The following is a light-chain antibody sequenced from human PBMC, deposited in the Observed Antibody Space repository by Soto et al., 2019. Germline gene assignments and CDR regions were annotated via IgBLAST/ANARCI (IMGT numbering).Light chain of an antibody. CDR1: QSIKNW. CDR3: QHFKSFPIT. Sequence: DIQMAQAPSGMCDPVVEGVTVSWRASQSIKNWLAWYQQKPGEAPKLLIYKASTLESGVPSRFSGSGSGTDFTLTISSLQPEDFATYYCQHFKSFPITFGQGTKLEIK. J-gene: IGKJ5*01. V-gene: IGKV1-5*03. CDR2: KAS.